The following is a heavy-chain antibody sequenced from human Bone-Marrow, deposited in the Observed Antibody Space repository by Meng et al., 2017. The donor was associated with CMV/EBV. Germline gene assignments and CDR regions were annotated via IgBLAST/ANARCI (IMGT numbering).Heavy chain of an antibody. CDR1: GGSISSSTYY. Sequence: ESLKISCAVSGGSISSSTYYWGWIRQPPGKGLEWIGTIYYSGTTYYNPSLKSRVTISVDTSKNQFSLKLSSVTATDTAVYYCARQTHYSTQVYWGQGTLVTVSS. D-gene: IGHD6-13*01. J-gene: IGHJ4*02. CDR3: ARQTHYSTQVY. V-gene: IGHV4-39*01. CDR2: IYYSGTT.